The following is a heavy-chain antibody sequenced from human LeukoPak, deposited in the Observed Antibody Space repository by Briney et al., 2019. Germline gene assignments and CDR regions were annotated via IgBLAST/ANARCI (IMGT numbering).Heavy chain of an antibody. J-gene: IGHJ6*03. D-gene: IGHD2-2*01. CDR1: GYTFTGYY. Sequence: ASVKVSCKASGYTFTGYYMHWVRQAPGQGLEWMGWINPNSGGTNYAQKFQGRVTMTRDTSISTAYMELSRLRSDDTAVYYCARVDQVPPDYYYMDVWGKGTTVTVSS. CDR2: INPNSGGT. CDR3: ARVDQVPPDYYYMDV. V-gene: IGHV1-2*02.